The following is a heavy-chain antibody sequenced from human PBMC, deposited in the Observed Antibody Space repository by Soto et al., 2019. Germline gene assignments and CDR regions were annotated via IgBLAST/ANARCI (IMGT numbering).Heavy chain of an antibody. CDR3: VRDYNDGSGRFDY. D-gene: IGHD3-22*01. Sequence: QVQLVESGGGVVQPGTSLRLSCAASGITFSAFAMHWVRQAPGKGLEWVARISYDASASSNADSVKGRFIISRDNSRSTLYLQMNSLRTEETAIYYCVRDYNDGSGRFDYWGQGALVTVSS. CDR2: ISYDASAS. CDR1: GITFSAFA. J-gene: IGHJ4*02. V-gene: IGHV3-30-3*01.